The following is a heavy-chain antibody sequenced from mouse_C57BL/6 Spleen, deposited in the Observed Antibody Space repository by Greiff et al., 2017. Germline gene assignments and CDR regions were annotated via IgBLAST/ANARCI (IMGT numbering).Heavy chain of an antibody. J-gene: IGHJ1*03. CDR2: INPNNGGT. Sequence: EVQLQQSGPELVKPGASVKIPCKASGYTFTDYNMDWVKQSHGKSLEWIGDINPNNGGTIYNQKFKGKDTLTVDKSSSTAYMELRSLTSEDTAVYYCARAYYGSSYPYWYFDVWGTGTTVTVSS. CDR3: ARAYYGSSYPYWYFDV. V-gene: IGHV1-18*01. CDR1: GYTFTDYN. D-gene: IGHD1-1*01.